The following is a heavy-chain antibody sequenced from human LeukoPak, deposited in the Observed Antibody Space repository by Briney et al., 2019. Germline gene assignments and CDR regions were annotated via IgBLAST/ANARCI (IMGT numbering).Heavy chain of an antibody. D-gene: IGHD5-24*01. CDR1: GFTFRSYE. V-gene: IGHV3-48*03. J-gene: IGHJ4*02. CDR2: ISGGGEST. CDR3: ARRSGRRYEY. Sequence: GGSLSLSCAASGFTFRSYEMNWVRHAPGRGLEWVSHISGGGESTVYPDAVKGRFIISRDNTKNSLYLQMNSLRVEDTDVYYCARRSGRRYEYWGQGVLVTVSP.